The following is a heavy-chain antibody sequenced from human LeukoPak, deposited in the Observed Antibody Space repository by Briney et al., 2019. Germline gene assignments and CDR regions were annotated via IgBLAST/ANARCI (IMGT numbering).Heavy chain of an antibody. CDR2: ISSSSSYI. Sequence: GGSLRLSCAASGFTFSSYSMNWVRQAPGKGLEWVSSISSSSSYIYYADSVKGRFTISRDNAKNSLYLQMNSLRAEDTAVYYCARGEGVYYDSSGYPDAFDIWGQGTMVTVSS. V-gene: IGHV3-21*01. CDR3: ARGEGVYYDSSGYPDAFDI. D-gene: IGHD3-22*01. CDR1: GFTFSSYS. J-gene: IGHJ3*02.